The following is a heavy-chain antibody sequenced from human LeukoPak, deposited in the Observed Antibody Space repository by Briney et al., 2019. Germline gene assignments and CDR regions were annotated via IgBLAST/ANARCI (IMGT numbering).Heavy chain of an antibody. D-gene: IGHD3-3*01. V-gene: IGHV3-23*01. CDR3: AKALYYDFWSGYYAW. Sequence: GGSLRLSCAASGFTFSSYAMSWVRQAPGKGLEWVSAISGSGGSTYYADSVKGRFTISRDNSKNTLYLQMNSLRAEDTAVYYCAKALYYDFWSGYYAWWGQGTLFTVSS. CDR2: ISGSGGST. CDR1: GFTFSSYA. J-gene: IGHJ4*02.